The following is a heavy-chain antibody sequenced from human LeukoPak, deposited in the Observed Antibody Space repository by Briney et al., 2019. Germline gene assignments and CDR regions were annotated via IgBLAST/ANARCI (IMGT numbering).Heavy chain of an antibody. D-gene: IGHD3-3*01. V-gene: IGHV4-31*03. CDR1: GGSISSGGYY. CDR2: IYYSGST. CDR3: ARDNVGYCDFWSGYYNWFDP. Sequence: SETLSLTCTVSGGSISSGGYYWSWIRQHPGKGLEWIGYIYYSGSTYYNPSLKSRVTISVDTSKNQFSLKLSSVTAADTAVYYCARDNVGYCDFWSGYYNWFDPWGQGTLVTVSS. J-gene: IGHJ5*02.